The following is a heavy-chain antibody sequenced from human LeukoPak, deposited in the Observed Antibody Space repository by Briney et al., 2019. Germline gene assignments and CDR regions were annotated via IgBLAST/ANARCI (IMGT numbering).Heavy chain of an antibody. V-gene: IGHV1-69*05. Sequence: GASVKVSCKASGGTFSSYAISWVRQAPGQGVEWMGGIIPIFGTANYVQKFQGRVTINTDEYTSTAYMELSSLRSEDTAVYYCPRERGGLFDPWGQGTLVTVSS. D-gene: IGHD3-16*01. CDR1: GGTFSSYA. CDR2: IIPIFGTA. J-gene: IGHJ5*02. CDR3: PRERGGLFDP.